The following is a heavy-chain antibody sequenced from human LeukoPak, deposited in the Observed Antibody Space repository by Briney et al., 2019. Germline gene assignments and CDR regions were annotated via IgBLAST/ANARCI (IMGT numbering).Heavy chain of an antibody. J-gene: IGHJ4*02. CDR1: GFPVSINS. D-gene: IGHD3-10*01. CDR3: AKFWGGSGSYPDY. V-gene: IGHV3-53*01. Sequence: LPGGSLRLSCTVSGFPVSINSMSWVRQAPGKGLEWVSFIYSGGNTHYSDSVKGRFTISRDNSKNTLYLQMNSLRAEDTAVYYCAKFWGGSGSYPDYWGQGTLVTVSS. CDR2: IYSGGNT.